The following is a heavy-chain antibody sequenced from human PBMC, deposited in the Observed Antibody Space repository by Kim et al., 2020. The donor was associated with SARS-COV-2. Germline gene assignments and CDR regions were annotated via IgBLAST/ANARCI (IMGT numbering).Heavy chain of an antibody. CDR3: VAWVVGTTLSGGPFDI. CDR2: INWNSVKI. CDR1: GITFGDYV. V-gene: IGHV3-9*01. J-gene: IGHJ3*02. D-gene: IGHD4-17*01. Sequence: GGSLRLSCAASGITFGDYVMHWVRQAPGKGLEWVSGINWNSVKIGYADSVKGRFTISRDNAKNSLYLQMSSLRAEDTALYYCVAWVVGTTLSGGPFDIWG.